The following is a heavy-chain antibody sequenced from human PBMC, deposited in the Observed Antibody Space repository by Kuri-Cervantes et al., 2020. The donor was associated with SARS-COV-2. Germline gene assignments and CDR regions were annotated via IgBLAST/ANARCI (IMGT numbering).Heavy chain of an antibody. CDR3: ARSTVGFDS. V-gene: IGHV3-53*01. CDR1: GFSVRSNY. D-gene: IGHD4-23*01. J-gene: IGHJ4*02. Sequence: ESLTISCAASGFSVRSNYMSWVRQAPGKGLEWVSSIYSSGSTYYADSVKGRFTSSRENYKNTVYLQLNSLRVGDTAVYYCARSTVGFDSWGQGTLVTVSS. CDR2: IYSSGST.